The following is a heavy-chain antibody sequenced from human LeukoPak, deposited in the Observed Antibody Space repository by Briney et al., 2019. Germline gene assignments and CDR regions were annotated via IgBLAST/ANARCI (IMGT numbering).Heavy chain of an antibody. J-gene: IGHJ4*02. D-gene: IGHD1-26*01. V-gene: IGHV3-13*04. Sequence: PWGSLRLSCAASGFTFSTYDMHWVRQATGKGLEWVSAISTTDDTYYPGSVKGRFTISRESAKSSLYLQMNSLRAEDTAVYYCARGRSGSYFDSWGQGTLVAVSS. CDR2: ISTTDDT. CDR3: ARGRSGSYFDS. CDR1: GFTFSTYD.